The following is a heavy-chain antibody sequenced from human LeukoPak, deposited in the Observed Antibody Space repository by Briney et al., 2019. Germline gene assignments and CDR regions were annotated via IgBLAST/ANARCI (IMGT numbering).Heavy chain of an antibody. J-gene: IGHJ4*02. CDR1: GDSVRSAY. CDR2: IYPSVNP. D-gene: IGHD6-13*01. CDR3: AREGGGSSSSD. V-gene: IGHV4-39*02. Sequence: SETLSLTCTVSGDSVRSAYWGWIRQPPGKGLEWIGSIYPSVNPFYSPSLKSRAIISADTSKNHLSLKLTSVTVADTAVYYCAREGGGSSSSDWGQGILVTVSS.